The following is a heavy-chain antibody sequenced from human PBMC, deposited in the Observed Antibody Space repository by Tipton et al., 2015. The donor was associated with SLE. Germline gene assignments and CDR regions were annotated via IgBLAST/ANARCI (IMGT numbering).Heavy chain of an antibody. J-gene: IGHJ6*03. CDR2: ISYDGSNK. V-gene: IGHV3-30*04. CDR1: GFTLSSYA. D-gene: IGHD7-27*01. Sequence: SLRLSCAASGFTLSSYAMHWVRQAPGKGLEWVAVISYDGSNKYYADSVKGRFTISRDNSKNTLYLQMNSLRAEDTAVYYCARAPRLTGDPDYYYHMDVWGKGTTVTVSS. CDR3: ARAPRLTGDPDYYYHMDV.